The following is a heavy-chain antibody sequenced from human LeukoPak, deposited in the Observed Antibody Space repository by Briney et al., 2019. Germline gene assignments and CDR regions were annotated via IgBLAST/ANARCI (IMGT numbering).Heavy chain of an antibody. CDR1: GFTVSSNY. CDR3: VREGNYYDMDV. V-gene: IGHV3-53*01. J-gene: IGHJ6*02. CDR2: IFSGGTT. Sequence: PGGSLRLSCAASGFTVSSNYMSWVRQAPGKGLEWVSVIFSGGTTYYADSVKGRFTISRDNSKNTLYLQMISLRAEDTAVYYCVREGNYYDMDVWGQGTTVTVSS.